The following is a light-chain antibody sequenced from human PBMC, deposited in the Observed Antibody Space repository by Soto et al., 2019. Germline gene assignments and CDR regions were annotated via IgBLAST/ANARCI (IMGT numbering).Light chain of an antibody. V-gene: IGKV1-33*01. CDR1: LDISNY. J-gene: IGKJ4*01. CDR3: QQYDHLPA. CDR2: DSS. Sequence: DIQMTQSPSSLSASVGDRITITCQASLDISNYLNWYQQRPGKAPKLLIYDSSNLATGVPSRFSRSGSGTDFTFTISSLQHEDIAKYYWQQYDHLPAFGGGTKVEIK.